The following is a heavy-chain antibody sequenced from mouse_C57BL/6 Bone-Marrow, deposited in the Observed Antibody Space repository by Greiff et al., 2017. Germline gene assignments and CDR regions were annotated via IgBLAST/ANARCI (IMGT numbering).Heavy chain of an antibody. J-gene: IGHJ3*01. V-gene: IGHV1-15*01. CDR3: TRLHYSNYVWFAY. CDR1: GYTFTDYE. Sequence: QVQLQQSGAELVRPGASVTLSCKASGYTFTDYEMHWVKQTPVHGLEWIGAIDPETGGTAYTQKFKGKAILTADKSSSTAYMELRRLTSEDSAVYYCTRLHYSNYVWFAYWGQGTLVTVSA. CDR2: IDPETGGT. D-gene: IGHD2-5*01.